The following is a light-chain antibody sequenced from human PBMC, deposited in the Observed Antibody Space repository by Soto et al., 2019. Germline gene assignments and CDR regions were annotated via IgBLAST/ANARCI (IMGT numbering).Light chain of an antibody. CDR2: ATS. CDR1: SSNIGSDA. V-gene: IGLV1-44*01. J-gene: IGLJ1*01. CDR3: AAWDASLNAYV. Sequence: QPVLTQPPSASGTPGQRVTISCSGSSSNIGSDAVNWFQQLPGSAPKLLIYATSQRPSGVPDRFSGSKSGTSASLAISGLQSEDEAEYYCAAWDASLNAYVFGTGTKVTVL.